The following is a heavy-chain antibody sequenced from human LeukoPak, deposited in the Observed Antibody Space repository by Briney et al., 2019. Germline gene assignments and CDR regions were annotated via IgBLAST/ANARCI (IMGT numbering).Heavy chain of an antibody. Sequence: ASVKVSCKASGYTFTRYGISWVRQAPGQGLEWMGWISAYNGNTNYAQKLQGRVTMTTDTSTSTAYMELRSLRSDDTAVYYRARGDMVRGVIIGYFDYWGQGTLVTVSS. CDR2: ISAYNGNT. D-gene: IGHD3-10*01. CDR1: GYTFTRYG. CDR3: ARGDMVRGVIIGYFDY. J-gene: IGHJ4*02. V-gene: IGHV1-18*01.